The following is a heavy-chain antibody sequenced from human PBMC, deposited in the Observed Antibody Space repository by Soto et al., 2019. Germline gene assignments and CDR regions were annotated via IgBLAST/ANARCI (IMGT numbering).Heavy chain of an antibody. CDR3: ARIPKDSSGSSWYYFDY. CDR1: GFSLSNARTG. V-gene: IGHV2-26*01. J-gene: IGHJ4*02. D-gene: IGHD3-22*01. CDR2: IFSNDEK. Sequence: QVTLKEAGPVLVKPTETLTLTWTVSGFSLSNARTGVGWIRQSPGKALECLGHIFSNDEKTHSTSLKSRLTITKDNSNSHVVLTKTNMDPVDTATYYCARIPKDSSGSSWYYFDYWGQGTLVTVSS.